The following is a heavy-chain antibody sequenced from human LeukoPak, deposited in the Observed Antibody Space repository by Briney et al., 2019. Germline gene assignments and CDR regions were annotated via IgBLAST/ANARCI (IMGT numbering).Heavy chain of an antibody. CDR2: MYSSGST. CDR1: GGSISSYY. Sequence: SETLSLTCTVSGGSISSYYWSWIRQPPGKGLEWVGYMYSSGSTNYNASLKSRVTISVDTSKNQFSLKLSSVTAADTAVYYCASSNHYYDSSGYYFDYWGQGTLVTVSS. V-gene: IGHV4-59*12. J-gene: IGHJ4*02. CDR3: ASSNHYYDSSGYYFDY. D-gene: IGHD3-22*01.